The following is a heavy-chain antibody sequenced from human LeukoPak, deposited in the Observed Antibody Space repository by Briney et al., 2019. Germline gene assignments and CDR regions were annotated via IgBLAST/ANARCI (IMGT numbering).Heavy chain of an antibody. V-gene: IGHV4-4*02. J-gene: IGHJ4*02. Sequence: SGTLSLTCTVSGASISSSHWWTWVRQPPGEALEWIGEIYHAGSTKYNPSLKSRLTISVDKSSDSFSLSLTSVTAADTAFYYCARAAAVTGQFEFWGQGTLVTVSS. D-gene: IGHD6-19*01. CDR2: IYHAGST. CDR3: ARAAAVTGQFEF. CDR1: GASISSSHW.